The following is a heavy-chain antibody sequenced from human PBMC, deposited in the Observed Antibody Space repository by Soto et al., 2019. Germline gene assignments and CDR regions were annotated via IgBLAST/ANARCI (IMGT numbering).Heavy chain of an antibody. CDR3: AQDLASAITISRHFDY. D-gene: IGHD3-3*01. J-gene: IGHJ4*02. V-gene: IGHV3-23*01. CDR1: GFTFSSYA. CDR2: ISCGGGTA. Sequence: EVQLLESGGVLVQPGGSLRLSCAASGFTFSSYAMSWFRQAPGMGLEWFSGISCGGGTAYYADSVKGRFTISIDNSKNTLYLQMNSLRAVDTAAHYCAQDLASAITISRHFDYWGQGTLVTVSS.